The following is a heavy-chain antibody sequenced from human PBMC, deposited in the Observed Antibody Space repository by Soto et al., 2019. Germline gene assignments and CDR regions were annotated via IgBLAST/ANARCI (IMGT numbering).Heavy chain of an antibody. CDR2: TRDKANNYAT. CDR1: GFTFSDHY. D-gene: IGHD1-26*01. J-gene: IGHJ4*02. CDR3: GRINSGRFFFDN. Sequence: EVQLVESGGTVVQPGGSLRLSCAVSGFTFSDHYMDWVRQAPGKGLEWIGRTRDKANNYATEYAASVKGRFTISRDDSTNSLHLQMSGLKTEDTAVYYCGRINSGRFFFDNWGQGTLVTVSS. V-gene: IGHV3-72*01.